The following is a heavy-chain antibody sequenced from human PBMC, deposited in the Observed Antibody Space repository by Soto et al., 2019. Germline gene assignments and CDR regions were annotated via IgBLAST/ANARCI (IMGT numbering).Heavy chain of an antibody. Sequence: GGSLRLSCAASGFTFSSYAMSWVRQAPGKGLEWVSAISGSGGSTYYADSVKGRFTISRDNSKNTLYLHMNSLRAEDTAVYYCATHPIVVVPAATDQFDYWGQGTLVTVSS. CDR1: GFTFSSYA. V-gene: IGHV3-23*01. D-gene: IGHD2-2*01. CDR3: ATHPIVVVPAATDQFDY. CDR2: ISGSGGST. J-gene: IGHJ4*02.